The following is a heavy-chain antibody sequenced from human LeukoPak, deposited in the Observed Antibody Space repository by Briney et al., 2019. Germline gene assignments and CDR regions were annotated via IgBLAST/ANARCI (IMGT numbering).Heavy chain of an antibody. Sequence: SETLSLTCTVSGGSISSSTYYWGWIRQPPGKGLEWIASIYYSGSTYYNPSLKSRVTISVDTSKNQFSLKLSSVTAADTAVYYCARHPGGTYYAHFDYWGQGTLVTVSS. D-gene: IGHD1-26*01. V-gene: IGHV4-39*01. CDR1: GGSISSSTYY. CDR2: IYYSGST. CDR3: ARHPGGTYYAHFDY. J-gene: IGHJ4*02.